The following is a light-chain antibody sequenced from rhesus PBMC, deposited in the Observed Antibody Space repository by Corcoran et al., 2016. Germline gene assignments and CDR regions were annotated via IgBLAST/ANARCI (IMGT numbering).Light chain of an antibody. CDR1: QGISNT. V-gene: IGKV1-25*01. CDR3: QHGYGTPT. Sequence: DIQMTQSPSSLSASVGDRVTITCQASQGISNTLAWYQQKPGKVPKLLIYKASTFQSGLPSRFSGSGAGTDFTLTISSLQPEDFATYYCQHGYGTPTFGPGTKLDIK. J-gene: IGKJ3*01. CDR2: KAS.